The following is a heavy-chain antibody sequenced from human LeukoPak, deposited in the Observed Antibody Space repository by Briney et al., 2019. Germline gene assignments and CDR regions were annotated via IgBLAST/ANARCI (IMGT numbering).Heavy chain of an antibody. V-gene: IGHV3-21*01. CDR2: ISSSSSYI. J-gene: IGHJ4*02. D-gene: IGHD1-1*01. Sequence: GGSLRLSCAASGFTFSSYSMNWVRQAPGKGLEWVSSISSSSSYICYADSVKGRFTISRDNAKNSLYLQMNSLRAEDTAVYYRARGRMEIDYWGQGTLVTVSS. CDR1: GFTFSSYS. CDR3: ARGRMEIDY.